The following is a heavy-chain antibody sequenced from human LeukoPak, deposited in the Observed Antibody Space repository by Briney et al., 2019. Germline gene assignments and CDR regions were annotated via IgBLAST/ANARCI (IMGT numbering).Heavy chain of an antibody. D-gene: IGHD2-2*01. J-gene: IGHJ5*02. Sequence: GGSLEISGQGSGSHFTSYWIGGGRRLPGKGREGMGIIYAGDSDTTESPSCQGQVTISADKSISTAYLQWSSLKASDTAMYYCARLSIVVPAANPIGWFDPWGQGTLVTVSS. CDR2: IYAGDSDT. CDR1: GSHFTSYW. V-gene: IGHV5-51*01. CDR3: ARLSIVVPAANPIGWFDP.